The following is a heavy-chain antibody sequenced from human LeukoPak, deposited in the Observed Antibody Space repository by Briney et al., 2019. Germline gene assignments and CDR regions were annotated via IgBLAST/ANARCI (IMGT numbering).Heavy chain of an antibody. J-gene: IGHJ4*02. CDR3: ARDSGSGGL. D-gene: IGHD6-19*01. CDR2: IKPDGSGK. Sequence: GGSLRLSCAASGFTFSNYWMSWVRQAPGKGLEWVAHIKPDGSGKNYVDSVKGRFTLFRDDAKNSVYLQMNSLRVEDTAVYYCARDSGSGGLWGQGTPVTVSS. CDR1: GFTFSNYW. V-gene: IGHV3-7*01.